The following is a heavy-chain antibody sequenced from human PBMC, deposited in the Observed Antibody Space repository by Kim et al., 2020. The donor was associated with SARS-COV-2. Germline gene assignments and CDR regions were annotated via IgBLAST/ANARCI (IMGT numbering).Heavy chain of an antibody. CDR1: GFTFSSYG. J-gene: IGHJ6*02. CDR2: ISYDGSNK. CDR3: ARVSRMVRGVMPSDYYYYGMDV. Sequence: GGSLRLSCAASGFTFSSYGMHWVRQAPGKGLEWVAVISYDGSNKYYADSVKGRFTISRDNSKNTLYLQMNSLRAEDTAVYYCARVSRMVRGVMPSDYYYYGMDVWGQGTTVTVSS. D-gene: IGHD3-10*01. V-gene: IGHV3-33*05.